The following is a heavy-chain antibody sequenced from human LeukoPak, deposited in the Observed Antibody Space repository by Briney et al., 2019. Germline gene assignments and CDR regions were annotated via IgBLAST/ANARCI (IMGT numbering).Heavy chain of an antibody. CDR1: GFTFSSYW. D-gene: IGHD3-9*01. CDR2: IKQDGSEK. Sequence: GGSLRLSCAASGFTFSSYWMSWVRQAPGKGLEWVANIKQDGSEKYYVDSVKGRFTISRDNAKNSLYLPMNSLRAEDTAVYYCAREGILTGYYTYFDYWGQGTLVTVSS. CDR3: AREGILTGYYTYFDY. J-gene: IGHJ4*02. V-gene: IGHV3-7*01.